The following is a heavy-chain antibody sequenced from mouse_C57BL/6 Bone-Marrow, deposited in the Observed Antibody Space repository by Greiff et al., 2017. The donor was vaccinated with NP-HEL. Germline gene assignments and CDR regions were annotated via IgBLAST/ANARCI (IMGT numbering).Heavy chain of an antibody. D-gene: IGHD3-2*02. J-gene: IGHJ2*01. Sequence: QVQLQQPGAELVKPGASVKMSCKASGYTFTSYWITWVKQRPGQGLEWIGDIYPGSGSTNYNEKFKSKATLTVDTSSSTAYMQLSSLTSEDSAVYDGARECSGYGSSYFDYWGQGTTLTVSS. CDR3: ARECSGYGSSYFDY. CDR2: IYPGSGST. CDR1: GYTFTSYW. V-gene: IGHV1-55*01.